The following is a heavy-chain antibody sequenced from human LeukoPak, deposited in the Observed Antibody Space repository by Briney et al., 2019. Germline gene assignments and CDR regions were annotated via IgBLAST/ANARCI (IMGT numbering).Heavy chain of an antibody. CDR2: ISSSGSTI. V-gene: IGHV3-48*03. CDR3: AREYYYGMDV. CDR1: RFTFSSYA. Sequence: GGSLRLSCAASRFTFSSYAMSWVRQAPGKGLEWVSYISSSGSTIYYADSVKGRFTISRDNAKNSLYLQMNSLRAEDTAVYYCAREYYYGMDVWGQGTTVTVSS. J-gene: IGHJ6*02.